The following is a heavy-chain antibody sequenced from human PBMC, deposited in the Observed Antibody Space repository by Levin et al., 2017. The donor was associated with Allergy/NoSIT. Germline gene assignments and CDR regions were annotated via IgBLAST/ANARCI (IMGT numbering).Heavy chain of an antibody. Sequence: SETLSLTCTVSGGSITSYYWHWLRQPPGKGLEWIGYVNHIRSTTYNSSLKSRVTISGDTSKSQFSLKLTSVTAADTAVYFCARGRESLHYFDFWGQGMLVTVSS. CDR1: GGSITSYY. CDR3: ARGRESLHYFDF. J-gene: IGHJ4*02. D-gene: IGHD3-10*01. CDR2: VNHIRST. V-gene: IGHV4-59*08.